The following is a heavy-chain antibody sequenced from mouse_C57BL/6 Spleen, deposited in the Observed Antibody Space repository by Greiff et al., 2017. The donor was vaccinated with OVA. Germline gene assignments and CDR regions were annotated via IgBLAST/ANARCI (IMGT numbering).Heavy chain of an antibody. Sequence: VQLQQSGPELVKPGASVKISCKASGYTFTDYYMNWVKQSHGKSLEWIGDINPNNGGTSYNQKFKGKATLTVDKSSSTAYMELRSLTSEDSAVYYCARCYGSRNWYFDVWGTGTTVTVSS. D-gene: IGHD1-1*01. CDR2: INPNNGGT. CDR3: ARCYGSRNWYFDV. CDR1: GYTFTDYY. V-gene: IGHV1-26*01. J-gene: IGHJ1*03.